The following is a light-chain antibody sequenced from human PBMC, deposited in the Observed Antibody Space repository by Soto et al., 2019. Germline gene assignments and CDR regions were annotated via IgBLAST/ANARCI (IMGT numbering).Light chain of an antibody. CDR2: DNN. V-gene: IGLV1-40*01. J-gene: IGLJ1*01. CDR3: QSRDISLDDSDV. Sequence: QSVLTQPPSVSGAPGQRVTISCTGSSSNIGAGYDVHWYQQLPGAAPKLLIYDNNNRPSGVPDRFSGSKSGTSASLAITGLQAEDEADYYCQSRDISLDDSDVFGTGTKVTVL. CDR1: SSNIGAGYD.